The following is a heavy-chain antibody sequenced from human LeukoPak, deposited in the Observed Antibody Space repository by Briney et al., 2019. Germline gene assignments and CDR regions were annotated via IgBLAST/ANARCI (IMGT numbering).Heavy chain of an antibody. CDR3: ARDREGDYIWGSYRPDWFDP. Sequence: GGSLRLSCAASGFTFSSYTMNWVRQAPGKGLEWVSSISSSNYMYYADSVKGRFTISRDNAKNSLYLQMHSLRAEDTAVYYCARDREGDYIWGSYRPDWFDPWGQGTLVTVSS. D-gene: IGHD3-16*02. J-gene: IGHJ5*02. CDR1: GFTFSSYT. CDR2: ISSSNYM. V-gene: IGHV3-21*01.